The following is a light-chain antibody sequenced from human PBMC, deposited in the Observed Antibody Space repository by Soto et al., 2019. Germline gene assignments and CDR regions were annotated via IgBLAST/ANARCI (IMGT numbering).Light chain of an antibody. CDR3: CSYVGTNSYV. J-gene: IGLJ1*01. CDR2: EVY. Sequence: QSALTQPPSASGSPGQSVTISCTGTSSDVGGYNYVSWYQHHPGKAPKLIIYEVYKRPSGVPDRFSGSKSGNTAALTVSGLEAEDEADYYYCSYVGTNSYVFGTGTKLTVL. CDR1: SSDVGGYNY. V-gene: IGLV2-8*01.